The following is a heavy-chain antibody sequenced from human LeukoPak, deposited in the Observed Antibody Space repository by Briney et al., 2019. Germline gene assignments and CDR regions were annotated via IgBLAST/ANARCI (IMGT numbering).Heavy chain of an antibody. CDR1: GGSISSGGYY. J-gene: IGHJ5*02. CDR2: IYYSGST. CDR3: ARVRTLNWNYVDWFDP. Sequence: SQTLSLTCTVSGGSISSGGYYWSWIRQHPGKGLEWIGYIYYSGSTYYNPSLKSRVTISVDTFKNQFSLKLSSVTAADTAVYYCARVRTLNWNYVDWFDPWGQGTLVTLSS. V-gene: IGHV4-31*03. D-gene: IGHD1-7*01.